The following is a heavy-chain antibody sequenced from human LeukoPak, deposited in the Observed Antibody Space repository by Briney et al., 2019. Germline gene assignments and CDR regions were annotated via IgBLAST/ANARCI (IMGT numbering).Heavy chain of an antibody. V-gene: IGHV3-7*01. J-gene: IGHJ4*02. CDR1: GFTFSSYW. Sequence: HPGGSLRLSCAASGFTFSSYWMSWVRQAPGKGLEWVANIKQDGSEEYYVDSVKGRFTISRDNAKNSLYLQMNSLRAEDTAVYYCARGTVVVPAAMPTPELPDYWGQGTLVTVSS. CDR2: IKQDGSEE. D-gene: IGHD2-2*01. CDR3: ARGTVVVPAAMPTPELPDY.